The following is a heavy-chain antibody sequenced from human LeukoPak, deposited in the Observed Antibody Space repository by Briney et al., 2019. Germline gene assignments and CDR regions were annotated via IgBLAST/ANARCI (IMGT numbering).Heavy chain of an antibody. CDR1: GFTFGDSY. Sequence: PGGSLRLSCAASGFTFGDSYMTWTRQAPGKGLEWVSYISTTGSNVFYADSVKGRFTISRDNANNSLFLQMDSLRIDDTAVYYCARGGGFAVTANLLLSWGQGALVTVSS. J-gene: IGHJ5*02. CDR3: ARGGGFAVTANLLLS. D-gene: IGHD2-21*02. V-gene: IGHV3-11*01. CDR2: ISTTGSNV.